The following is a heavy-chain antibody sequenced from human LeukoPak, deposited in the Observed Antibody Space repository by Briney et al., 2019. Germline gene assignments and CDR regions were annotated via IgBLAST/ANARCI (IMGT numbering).Heavy chain of an antibody. J-gene: IGHJ4*02. D-gene: IGHD3-10*01. CDR3: AKDLWFGELLYLGGGFDY. CDR2: ISYDGSNK. CDR1: GFTLSSYG. Sequence: TGGSLRLSCAASGFTLSSYGMHWVRQAPGKGLEWVAVISYDGSNKYYADSVKGRFTISRDNSKNTLYLQMNSLRAEDTAVYYCAKDLWFGELLYLGGGFDYWGQGTLVTVSS. V-gene: IGHV3-30*18.